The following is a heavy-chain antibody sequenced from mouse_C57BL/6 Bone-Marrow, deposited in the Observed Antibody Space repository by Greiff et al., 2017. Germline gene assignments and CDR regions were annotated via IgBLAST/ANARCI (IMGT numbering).Heavy chain of an antibody. J-gene: IGHJ3*01. CDR1: GFTFSDYY. V-gene: IGHV5-16*01. CDR3: AREGDLPGFAY. Sequence: EVMLVESEGGLVQPGSSMKLSCTASGFTFSDYYMAWVRQVPEKGLEWVANINYDGSSTYYLDSLKSRFIISRDNAKNILYLQMSSLKSEDTATYYCAREGDLPGFAYWGQGTLVTVSA. CDR2: INYDGSST.